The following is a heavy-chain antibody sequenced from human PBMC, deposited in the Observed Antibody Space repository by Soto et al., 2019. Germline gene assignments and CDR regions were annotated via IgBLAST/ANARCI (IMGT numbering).Heavy chain of an antibody. Sequence: ASVKVSCKASGYTFTNYGFSWVRQAPGQGLELMGWISVYNGDTNFAQKFQARVTLTTDTSTSTAYMELRNLRTDDTAVYYCARSGRYYGGETAYWGQGTLVTVSS. CDR3: ARSGRYYGGETAY. D-gene: IGHD4-17*01. V-gene: IGHV1-18*01. CDR1: GYTFTNYG. J-gene: IGHJ4*02. CDR2: ISVYNGDT.